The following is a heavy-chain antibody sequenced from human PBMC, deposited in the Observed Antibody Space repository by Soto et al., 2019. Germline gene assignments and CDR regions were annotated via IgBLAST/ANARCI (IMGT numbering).Heavy chain of an antibody. J-gene: IGHJ6*02. Sequence: GGSLRLSCAASGFTFSNAWMIWVRQAPGKGLEWVGRIKSKTDGGTTDYAAPVKGRFTISRDDSKNTLYLQMNSLKTEDTAVYYCTTTYDFWSDYYGMDVWGQGTTVTVSS. CDR2: IKSKTDGGTT. CDR1: GFTFSNAW. CDR3: TTTYDFWSDYYGMDV. V-gene: IGHV3-15*01. D-gene: IGHD3-3*01.